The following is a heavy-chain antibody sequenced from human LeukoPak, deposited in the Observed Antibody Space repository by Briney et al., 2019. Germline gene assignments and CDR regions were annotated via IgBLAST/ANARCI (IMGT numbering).Heavy chain of an antibody. V-gene: IGHV3-30*18. D-gene: IGHD6-13*01. Sequence: GGSLRLSCAASGFTFSSSGMHWVRQAPCKGLEWVALISYDGNNKYYADTVKGRFTMSRDNSRNTLYLQMNSLRAEDTAVYYCAKAPPYSSSWHFDYWGQGTLVTVSS. CDR2: ISYDGNNK. CDR3: AKAPPYSSSWHFDY. CDR1: GFTFSSSG. J-gene: IGHJ4*02.